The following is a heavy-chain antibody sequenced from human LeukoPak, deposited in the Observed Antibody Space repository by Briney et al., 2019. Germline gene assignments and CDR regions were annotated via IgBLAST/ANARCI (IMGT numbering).Heavy chain of an antibody. Sequence: GGSLRLSCAASGFTFSSSWMSWVRQAPGKGLEWVASINQDGSDRYYVDSVKGRFTISRDNAKNSLYLQMNSLRAEDTAVYYCARDPTAYYDSSGYYLNTIDFWGQGTLVTVSS. CDR1: GFTFSSSW. V-gene: IGHV3-7*05. J-gene: IGHJ4*02. D-gene: IGHD3-22*01. CDR2: INQDGSDR. CDR3: ARDPTAYYDSSGYYLNTIDF.